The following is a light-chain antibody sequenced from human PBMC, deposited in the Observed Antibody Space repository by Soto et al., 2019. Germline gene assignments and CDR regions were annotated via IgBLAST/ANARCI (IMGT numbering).Light chain of an antibody. CDR2: EVS. J-gene: IGLJ1*01. CDR3: CSSAGGGTYV. Sequence: QSALTQPASVSGSPGQSITISCTGTSSDIGGYKYVSWYQQHPGIAPKLMIYEVSNRPSGVSNRFSGSKSGNTASLTISGLQAEDEADYYCCSSAGGGTYVFGPGTKVTVL. CDR1: SSDIGGYKY. V-gene: IGLV2-14*01.